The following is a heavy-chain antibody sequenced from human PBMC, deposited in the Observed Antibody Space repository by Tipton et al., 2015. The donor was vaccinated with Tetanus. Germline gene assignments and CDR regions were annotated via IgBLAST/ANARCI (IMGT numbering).Heavy chain of an antibody. CDR3: ARAPYYTNQRIRFDP. Sequence: TLSLTCSVSGGSLRGGDHNWSWIRQAPGKGLEWLAYVSYSGRTNSNYSLKSRITVSQDASKNQVPLRLTSVTAADTAVYYCARAPYYTNQRIRFDPWGQGILVTVSS. J-gene: IGHJ5*02. V-gene: IGHV4-61*08. CDR2: VSYSGRT. D-gene: IGHD4-11*01. CDR1: GGSLRGGDHN.